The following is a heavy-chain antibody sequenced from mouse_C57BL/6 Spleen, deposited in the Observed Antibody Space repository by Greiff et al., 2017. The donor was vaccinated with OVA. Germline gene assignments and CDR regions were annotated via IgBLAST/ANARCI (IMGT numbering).Heavy chain of an antibody. V-gene: IGHV5-4*01. D-gene: IGHD1-1*01. J-gene: IGHJ2*01. CDR1: GFTFSSYA. Sequence: EVKVVESGGGLVKPGGSLKLSCAASGFTFSSYAMSWVRQTPEKRLEWVATISDGGSYTYYPDNVKGRFTISRDNAKNNLYLQMSHLKSEDTAMYYCARDLSGSSYDYFDYWGQGTTLTVSS. CDR2: ISDGGSYT. CDR3: ARDLSGSSYDYFDY.